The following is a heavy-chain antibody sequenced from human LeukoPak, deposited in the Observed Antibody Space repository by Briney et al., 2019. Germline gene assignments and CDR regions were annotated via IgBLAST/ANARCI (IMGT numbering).Heavy chain of an antibody. CDR2: IYYSGST. J-gene: IGHJ4*02. V-gene: IGHV4-59*08. Sequence: SETLSLTCTVSGGSISSYYWSWIRQPPGKGLEWIGYIYYSGSTNYNPSLESRVTMSVDTSKNQFSLKLSSVTAADTAVYYCATLESAAAGVDYWGQGTLVTVSS. CDR1: GGSISSYY. CDR3: ATLESAAAGVDY. D-gene: IGHD6-13*01.